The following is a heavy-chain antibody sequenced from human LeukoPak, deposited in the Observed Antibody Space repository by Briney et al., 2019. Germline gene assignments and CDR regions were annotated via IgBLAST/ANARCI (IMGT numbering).Heavy chain of an antibody. Sequence: PGGSLRLSCAASGFTFSRYDMHWVRQDTGRGLEWVSAIGTAGDTYYPGSVKGRFTISRENAKNSLYLQMNSLRAEDTAVYYCVRETAVAAKFGNWHFDLWGRGTLVTVSS. CDR2: IGTAGDT. CDR3: VRETAVAAKFGNWHFDL. V-gene: IGHV3-13*01. J-gene: IGHJ2*01. D-gene: IGHD2-21*02. CDR1: GFTFSRYD.